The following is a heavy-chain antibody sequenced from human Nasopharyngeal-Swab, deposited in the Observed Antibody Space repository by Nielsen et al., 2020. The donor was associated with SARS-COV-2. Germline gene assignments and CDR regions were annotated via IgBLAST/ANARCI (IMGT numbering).Heavy chain of an antibody. J-gene: IGHJ5*02. CDR2: INTYNGDT. CDR1: GYTFTGHN. V-gene: IGHV1-18*04. Sequence: ASVKVSCKASGYTFTGHNMHWVRQAPGQGLEWMGWINTYNGDTNYAQNLQGRVTMTTDTSTSTAYMELRSLRSDDTAVYYCAGGIPGYCSSNRCFHSHWFDPWGQGTLVTVSS. CDR3: AGGIPGYCSSNRCFHSHWFDP. D-gene: IGHD2-2*01.